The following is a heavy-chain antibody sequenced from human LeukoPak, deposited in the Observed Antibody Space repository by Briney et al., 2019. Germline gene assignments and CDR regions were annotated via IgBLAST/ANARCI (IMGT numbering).Heavy chain of an antibody. V-gene: IGHV1-18*01. D-gene: IGHD3-9*01. CDR3: ARMILLLGDVLTVPPRGFDY. Sequence: ASVKVSCTASGYTFTTYGISWVRQAPGQGLEWLGRISAYNGNTNYAQKLQGRVTMTTDTSTSTAYMELRSLRSDDTAVYYCARMILLLGDVLTVPPRGFDYWGQGTLVTVSS. CDR2: ISAYNGNT. CDR1: GYTFTTYG. J-gene: IGHJ4*02.